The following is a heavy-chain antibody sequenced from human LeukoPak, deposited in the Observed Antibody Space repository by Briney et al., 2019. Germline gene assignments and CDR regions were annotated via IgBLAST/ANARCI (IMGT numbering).Heavy chain of an antibody. CDR1: GYTFTGYY. Sequence: ASVKVSCKASGYTFTGYYMHWVRQAPGQGLEWMGWINPNSGGTNYAQKFQGRVTMTRDTSISTAYMELSRLRSDDTTVYYCARGRRYSSSWNDYWGQGTLVTVSS. J-gene: IGHJ4*02. V-gene: IGHV1-2*02. CDR3: ARGRRYSSSWNDY. CDR2: INPNSGGT. D-gene: IGHD6-13*01.